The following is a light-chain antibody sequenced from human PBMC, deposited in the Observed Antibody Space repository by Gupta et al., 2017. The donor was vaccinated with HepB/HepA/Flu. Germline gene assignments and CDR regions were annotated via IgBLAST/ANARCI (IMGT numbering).Light chain of an antibody. CDR1: QTVSSTY. V-gene: IGKV3-20*01. CDR2: GAS. J-gene: IGKJ4*01. Sequence: EIVLTKSPHTLSLSPGERATLSCRASQTVSSTYLAWYQQKPGQAPRLLIYGASNRAKDIADRCSGSGDGTDFTLSVIRREPEDFAVYYCHLYLSELLPLTFGGGTTVEIK. CDR3: HLYLSELLPLT.